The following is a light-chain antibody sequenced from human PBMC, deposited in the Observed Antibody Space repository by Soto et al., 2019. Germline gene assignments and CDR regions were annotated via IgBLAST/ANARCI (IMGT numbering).Light chain of an antibody. J-gene: IGLJ3*02. CDR1: SSDVGGYNY. CDR3: SSYTSSRTGV. V-gene: IGLV2-14*01. Sequence: QSALTQPASVSGSPGQSITISCTGTSSDVGGYNYVSWYQQHPGKAPKLMIYEVTYRPSGVSNRFSGSRSGNTASLTISGLQAEDEADYYCSSYTSSRTGVFGGGTKLTVL. CDR2: EVT.